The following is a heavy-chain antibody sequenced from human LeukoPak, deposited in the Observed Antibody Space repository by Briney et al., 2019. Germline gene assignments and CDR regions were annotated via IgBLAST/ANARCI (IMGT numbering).Heavy chain of an antibody. Sequence: GGSLRLSCAASGFTFSSYAMSWVRQAPGKGLEWVSAISGSGGTTYYADSVKGRFTISRDNSKSTLYVQMNSLRAEDTAVYYCARDYLAVAEGWFDPWGQGTLVTVSS. CDR2: ISGSGGTT. D-gene: IGHD6-19*01. J-gene: IGHJ5*02. CDR1: GFTFSSYA. V-gene: IGHV3-23*01. CDR3: ARDYLAVAEGWFDP.